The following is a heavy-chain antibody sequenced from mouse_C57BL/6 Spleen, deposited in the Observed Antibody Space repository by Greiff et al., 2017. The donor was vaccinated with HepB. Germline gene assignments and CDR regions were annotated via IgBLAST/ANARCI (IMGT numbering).Heavy chain of an antibody. CDR1: GFTFSSYA. V-gene: IGHV5-4*01. CDR3: ARDQGYSNYVFDY. J-gene: IGHJ2*01. CDR2: ISDGGSYT. Sequence: EVKVVESGGGLVKPGGSLKLSCAASGFTFSSYAMSWVRQTPEKRLEWVATISDGGSYTYYPDNVKGRFTISRDNAKNNLYLQMSHLKSEDTAMYYCARDQGYSNYVFDYWGQGTTLTVSS. D-gene: IGHD2-5*01.